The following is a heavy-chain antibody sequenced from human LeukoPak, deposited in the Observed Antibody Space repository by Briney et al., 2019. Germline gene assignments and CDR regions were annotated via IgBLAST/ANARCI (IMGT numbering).Heavy chain of an antibody. CDR1: GYTFTSYA. V-gene: IGHV1-3*01. CDR3: AREGLGELTLGY. J-gene: IGHJ4*02. CDR2: INAGNGNT. Sequence: ASVKVSCKASGYTFTSYAMHWVRQAPRQRLEWMGWINAGNGNTKYSQKFQGRVTITRDTSASTAYMELSSLRSDDTAVYYCAREGLGELTLGYWGQGTLVTVSS. D-gene: IGHD3-16*01.